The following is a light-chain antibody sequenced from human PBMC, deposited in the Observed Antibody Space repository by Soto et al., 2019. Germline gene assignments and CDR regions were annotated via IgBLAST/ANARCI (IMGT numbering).Light chain of an antibody. V-gene: IGLV1-51*01. CDR3: GTWDTTMSGLL. CDR1: ISNIGDNH. Sequence: QSVLTQPPSASAAPGQRVTISCSGTISNIGDNHVSWYQQVPGKAPKLLIYDNNKRPSGIPDRFSGSRSVTSATLAITVLQPGDEDDYICGTWDTTMSGLLFGGGTQLTVL. J-gene: IGLJ2*01. CDR2: DNN.